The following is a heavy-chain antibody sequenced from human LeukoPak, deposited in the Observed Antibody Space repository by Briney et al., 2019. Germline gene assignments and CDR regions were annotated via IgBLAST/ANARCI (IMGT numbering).Heavy chain of an antibody. D-gene: IGHD6-13*01. Sequence: SVKVSCKASGGTFSSYTISWVRQAPGQGLEWMGRIIPILGIANYAQKFQGRVTITSDRSTSSAYMELSSLRSEDTAVYYCARMYGQQLVRKEYFQHWGQGTLVTVSS. V-gene: IGHV1-69*02. CDR1: GGTFSSYT. CDR3: ARMYGQQLVRKEYFQH. CDR2: IIPILGIA. J-gene: IGHJ1*01.